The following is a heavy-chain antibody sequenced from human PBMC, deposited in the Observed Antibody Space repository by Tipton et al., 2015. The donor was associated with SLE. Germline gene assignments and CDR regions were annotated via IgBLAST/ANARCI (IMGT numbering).Heavy chain of an antibody. CDR2: INSDGSST. CDR3: ARVERLRAVVY. Sequence: SLRLSCAASGSTFSSYWMHWVRQAPGKGLVWVSRINSDGSSTSYADSVKGRFTISRDNAKNTLYLQMNSLRAEDTAVYYCARVERLRAVVYWGQGTLVTVSS. CDR1: GSTFSSYW. J-gene: IGHJ4*02. D-gene: IGHD6-19*01. V-gene: IGHV3-74*01.